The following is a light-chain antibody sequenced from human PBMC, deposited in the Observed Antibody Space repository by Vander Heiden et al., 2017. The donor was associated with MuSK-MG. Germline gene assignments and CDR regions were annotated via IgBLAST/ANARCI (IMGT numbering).Light chain of an antibody. J-gene: IGKJ2*01. CDR1: QSISSY. Sequence: DIQMTQSPSSLSASVGDRVTITCRASQSISSYLNWYQQKPGKAPKLLIDAATSLQSGVHSRFSGRGSGTDFTLTSSSLQPEDVATYYCQQGYRPPYTFGQGTKLEIK. CDR3: QQGYRPPYT. V-gene: IGKV1-39*01. CDR2: AAT.